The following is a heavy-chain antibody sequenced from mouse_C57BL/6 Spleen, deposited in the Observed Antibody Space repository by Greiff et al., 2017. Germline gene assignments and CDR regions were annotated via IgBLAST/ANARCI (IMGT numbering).Heavy chain of an antibody. CDR1: GYTFTSYW. CDR3: ARPVVATRPWCAY. J-gene: IGHJ3*01. CDR2: IDPSDSYT. V-gene: IGHV1-69*01. D-gene: IGHD1-1*01. Sequence: VQLQQPGAELVMPGASVKLSCKASGYTFTSYWMHWVKQRPGQGLEWIGEIDPSDSYTNYNQKFKGKSTLTVDKSSSTAYMQLSSLTSEDSAVYYCARPVVATRPWCAYWGQGTLVTVSA.